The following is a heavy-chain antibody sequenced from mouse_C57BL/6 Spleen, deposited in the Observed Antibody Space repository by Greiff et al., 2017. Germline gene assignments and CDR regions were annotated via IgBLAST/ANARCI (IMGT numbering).Heavy chain of an antibody. D-gene: IGHD1-1*01. CDR3: TRQAYYYGSSNYFDY. Sequence: VQLQQSGAELVRPGASVTLSCKASGYTFTDYEMHWVKQTPVHGLEWIGAIDPETGGTAYNQKFKGKAILTADKSSSTAYMELRSLTSENSAVYYCTRQAYYYGSSNYFDYWGQGTTLTVSS. V-gene: IGHV1-15*01. CDR1: GYTFTDYE. CDR2: IDPETGGT. J-gene: IGHJ2*01.